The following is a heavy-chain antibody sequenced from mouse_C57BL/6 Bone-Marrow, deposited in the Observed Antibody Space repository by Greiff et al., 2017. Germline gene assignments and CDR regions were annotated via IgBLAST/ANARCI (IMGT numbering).Heavy chain of an antibody. V-gene: IGHV1-19*01. Sequence: EVQLQQSGPVLVKPGASVKMSCKASGYTFTDYYMNWVKQSHGKSLEWIGVINPYTGGTSYNQKFKGKATLTVDKSSSTAYMELNSLTSEDSAVYYCARRSPYYFDYWGQGTTLTVSS. CDR3: ARRSPYYFDY. CDR1: GYTFTDYY. J-gene: IGHJ2*01. CDR2: INPYTGGT.